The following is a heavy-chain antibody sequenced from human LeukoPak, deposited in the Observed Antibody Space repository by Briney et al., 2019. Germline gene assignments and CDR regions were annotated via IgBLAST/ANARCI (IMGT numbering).Heavy chain of an antibody. Sequence: GGSLRLSCAASGFTFSSYAMHWVRQAPGKGLQYVSAISSEGGSTYYADSVKGRFTISRDNSKNTLYLQMGSLRVEDMAVYYCARRYCSRSSCSPLDYWGQGTLVTVSS. D-gene: IGHD2-2*01. J-gene: IGHJ4*02. CDR2: ISSEGGST. CDR3: ARRYCSRSSCSPLDY. CDR1: GFTFSSYA. V-gene: IGHV3-64*02.